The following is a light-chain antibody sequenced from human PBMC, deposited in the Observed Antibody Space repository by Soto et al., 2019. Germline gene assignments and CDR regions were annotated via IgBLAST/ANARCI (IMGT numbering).Light chain of an antibody. V-gene: IGKV3-11*01. CDR1: QSISNN. CDR2: DAS. J-gene: IGKJ1*01. Sequence: EIVMTQSPATLSVSPGERATLSCRASQSISNNFAWFQQKPGQVPRLLIYDASNRATGIPARFSGSGSGTDFTLTITSLEPEDFAVYYCQQRSNWPRTFGQGTKVDIK. CDR3: QQRSNWPRT.